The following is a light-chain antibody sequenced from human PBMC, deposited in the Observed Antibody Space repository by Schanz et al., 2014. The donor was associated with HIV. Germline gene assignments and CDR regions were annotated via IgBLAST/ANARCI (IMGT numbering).Light chain of an antibody. CDR3: CSYVPGGTYV. CDR1: SSDVGADNS. Sequence: QSALTQPASVSGSPGQSITISCTGTSSDVGADNSVSWYQQHPGRAPRLLVYDVTYRPSGVSNRFSGSKSGNTASLTISGLQPEDDADYYCCSYVPGGTYVFGTGTKLTVL. J-gene: IGLJ1*01. CDR2: DVT. V-gene: IGLV2-14*03.